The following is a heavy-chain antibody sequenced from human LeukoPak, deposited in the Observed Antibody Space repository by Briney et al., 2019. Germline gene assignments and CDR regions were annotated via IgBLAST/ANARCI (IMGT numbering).Heavy chain of an antibody. V-gene: IGHV3-21*01. J-gene: IGHJ5*02. Sequence: GGSLRLSCAASGFTFSSYSMNWVRQAPGEGLGWVFSISSRSIYIYYADSVTGRFTIARDNARSPLYLHMNSLRAEDTAVYYCARDWSIADAWGQGTLVTVSS. CDR3: ARDWSIADA. CDR2: ISSRSIYI. D-gene: IGHD6-6*01. CDR1: GFTFSSYS.